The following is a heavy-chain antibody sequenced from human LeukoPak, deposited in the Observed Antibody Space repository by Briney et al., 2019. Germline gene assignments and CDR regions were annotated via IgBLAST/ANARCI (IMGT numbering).Heavy chain of an antibody. CDR2: IYSVGTT. V-gene: IGHV3-66*01. CDR1: GFTVSSNY. Sequence: GGSLRLSCAASGFTVSSNYMSWVRQAPGKGLEWVSVIYSVGTTNYADSVKGRFTISRDNSKNTVYLQMDSLRAEDTAVYYCARVTIFGVGLDYWSQGTLVTVSS. J-gene: IGHJ4*02. CDR3: ARVTIFGVGLDY. D-gene: IGHD3-3*01.